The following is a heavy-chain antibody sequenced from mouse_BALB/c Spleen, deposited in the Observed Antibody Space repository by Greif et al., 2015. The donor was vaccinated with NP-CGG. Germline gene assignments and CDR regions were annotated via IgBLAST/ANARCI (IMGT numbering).Heavy chain of an antibody. J-gene: IGHJ2*01. CDR3: ARGDYYGYGY. CDR1: GYSFTGYY. Sequence: VQLQQSGPELVKPGASVKISCKASGYSFTGYYMHWVKQSHVKGLEWTGRINPYNGATSYNQKFKDKASLTVDKSSSTAYMELHSLTSEDSAVYYCARGDYYGYGYWGQGTTLTVSS. V-gene: IGHV1-31*01. D-gene: IGHD1-2*01. CDR2: INPYNGAT.